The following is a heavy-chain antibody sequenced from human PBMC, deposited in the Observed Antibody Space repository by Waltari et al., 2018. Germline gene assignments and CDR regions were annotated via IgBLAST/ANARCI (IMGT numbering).Heavy chain of an antibody. Sequence: EVQLVESGGGLVKPGGSLRLSCAASGFTFSSYSMNWVRQAPGKGLEWVSSISSSSSYIYYADSVKGGFTISRDIAKNSLYLQMNSLRAEDTAVYYCARDPPIYCSSTSCPPVGGSVDYRGQGTLVTVSS. CDR1: GFTFSSYS. CDR3: ARDPPIYCSSTSCPPVGGSVDY. CDR2: ISSSSSYI. J-gene: IGHJ4*02. D-gene: IGHD2-2*01. V-gene: IGHV3-21*01.